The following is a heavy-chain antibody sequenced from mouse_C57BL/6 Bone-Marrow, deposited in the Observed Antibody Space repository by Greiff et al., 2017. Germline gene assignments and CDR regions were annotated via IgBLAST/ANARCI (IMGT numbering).Heavy chain of an antibody. CDR1: GFTFSSYA. CDR2: ISDGGSYT. Sequence: EVNVVESRGGLVKPGGSLKLSCAASGFTFSSYAMSWVRQTPEKRLEWVATISDGGSYTYYPDNVKGRFTISRDNAKNNLYLQMSHLKSEDTAMYYCARDGPTIVTRMDYWGQGTSVTVSS. CDR3: ARDGPTIVTRMDY. V-gene: IGHV5-4*01. J-gene: IGHJ4*01. D-gene: IGHD2-5*01.